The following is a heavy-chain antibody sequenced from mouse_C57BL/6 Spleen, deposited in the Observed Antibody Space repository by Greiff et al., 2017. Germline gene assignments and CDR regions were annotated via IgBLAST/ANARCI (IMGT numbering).Heavy chain of an antibody. D-gene: IGHD1-1*01. CDR3: ARGDYGSNGAMDY. Sequence: QVQLKQSGAELVKPGASVKISCKASGYAFSSYWMNWVKQRPGKGLEWIGQIYPGDGDTNYNGKFKGKATLTADKSSSTAYMQLSSLTSEDSAVYCCARGDYGSNGAMDYWGQGTSVTVSS. CDR2: IYPGDGDT. V-gene: IGHV1-80*01. CDR1: GYAFSSYW. J-gene: IGHJ4*01.